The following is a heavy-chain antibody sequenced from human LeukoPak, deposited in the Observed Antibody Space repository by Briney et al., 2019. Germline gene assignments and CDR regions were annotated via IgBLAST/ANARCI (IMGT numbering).Heavy chain of an antibody. J-gene: IGHJ4*02. D-gene: IGHD3-22*01. CDR2: MNPNSGNT. CDR1: GYTFTSYD. Sequence: ASVKVSCKASGYTFTSYDINWVRQATGQGLEWMGWMNPNSGNTGYAQKFQGRVTMTRNTSISTAYMELSSLRSEDTAVYYCARTDYYDSSGYYYAGSPYWGQGTLVTVSS. V-gene: IGHV1-8*01. CDR3: ARTDYYDSSGYYYAGSPY.